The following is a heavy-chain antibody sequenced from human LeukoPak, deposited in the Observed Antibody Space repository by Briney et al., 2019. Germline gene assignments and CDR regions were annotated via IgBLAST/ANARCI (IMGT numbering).Heavy chain of an antibody. J-gene: IGHJ4*02. CDR3: ARGNSNILYYFDY. Sequence: PSETLSLTCTVSGVSISSYHWSWIRQPAGKGLEWIGRFYTSGTADYNPSLKSRVTMSVDTSRNQLSLKLSAVTAADTAVYFCARGNSNILYYFDYWGQGALATVSS. CDR1: GVSISSYH. D-gene: IGHD4-11*01. V-gene: IGHV4-4*07. CDR2: FYTSGTA.